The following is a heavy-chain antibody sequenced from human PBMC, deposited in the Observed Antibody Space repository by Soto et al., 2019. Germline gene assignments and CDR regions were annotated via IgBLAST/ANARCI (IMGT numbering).Heavy chain of an antibody. D-gene: IGHD3-16*01. CDR1: GYTFTNYD. CDR3: ASGAAEGEAATDY. CDR2: MNPDNGNT. J-gene: IGHJ4*02. V-gene: IGHV1-8*01. Sequence: QVQLVQSGAEVKKPGASVKVSCKASGYTFTNYDINWVRQATGQGLEWMGWMNPDNGNTGYAQEFQGRVTVTRDTPIRTAYMDPGSLTPEDTAVYYCASGAAEGEAATDYWGQGTLVSVSS.